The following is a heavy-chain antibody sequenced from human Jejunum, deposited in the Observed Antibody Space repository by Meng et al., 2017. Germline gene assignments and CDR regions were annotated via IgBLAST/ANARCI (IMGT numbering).Heavy chain of an antibody. CDR1: GGPINIYY. J-gene: IGHJ6*02. CDR3: VGLRALHLPVDV. Sequence: QVQLQESGPGLVKPSETLTLTCTVSGGPINIYYVSWIRQPPGKGLEWFGYIYDSVNTNYNPSLKSRITMSVDTPNNQFFLNLTSVTAADTAIYHCVGLRALHLPVDVWGQGTTVTVSS. V-gene: IGHV4-59*08. D-gene: IGHD4-11*01. CDR2: IYDSVNT.